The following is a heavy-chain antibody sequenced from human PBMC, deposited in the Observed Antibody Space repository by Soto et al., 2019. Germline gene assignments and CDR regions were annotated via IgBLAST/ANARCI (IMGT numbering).Heavy chain of an antibody. CDR2: INHSGST. J-gene: IGHJ5*02. V-gene: IGHV4-34*01. CDR3: ATGGVVAHLNAQNWLDP. Sequence: ETLSLTCAVYGGSFSGYYWSWIRQPPGKGLEWIGEINHSGSTNYNPSLKSRVTISVDTSKNQFSLKLSSVTAADTAVYYCATGGVVAHLNAQNWLDPWGQGTLVTVSS. D-gene: IGHD2-15*01. CDR1: GGSFSGYY.